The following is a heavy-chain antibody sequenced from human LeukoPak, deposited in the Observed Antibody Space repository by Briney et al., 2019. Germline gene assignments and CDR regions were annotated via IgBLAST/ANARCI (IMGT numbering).Heavy chain of an antibody. Sequence: SETLSLTCTVSGGSVYRNNYYWGWIRQPPGKGLEWIGSIYYTGTTYYNPSLKSRVTISADTSTNQFSLRLTSVTAADTAVYYCARAAAYYDFWSGYGFDYWGQGTLVTVSS. J-gene: IGHJ4*02. CDR2: IYYTGTT. D-gene: IGHD3-3*01. CDR3: ARAAAYYDFWSGYGFDY. V-gene: IGHV4-39*01. CDR1: GGSVYRNNYY.